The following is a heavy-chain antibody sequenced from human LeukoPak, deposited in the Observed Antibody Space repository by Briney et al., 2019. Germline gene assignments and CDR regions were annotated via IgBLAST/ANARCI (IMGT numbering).Heavy chain of an antibody. CDR3: ARGSASYSSSWDPLDV. D-gene: IGHD6-13*01. J-gene: IGHJ6*02. CDR2: ISSSSSYI. V-gene: IGHV3-21*01. CDR1: GSTFSSYS. Sequence: GGTLRLSCAASGSTFSSYSMNWVRQAPGKGLEWVSSISSSSSYIYYADSVKGRFTISRDNAKNSLYLQMNSLRAEDTAVYYCARGSASYSSSWDPLDVWGQGTTDPVTS.